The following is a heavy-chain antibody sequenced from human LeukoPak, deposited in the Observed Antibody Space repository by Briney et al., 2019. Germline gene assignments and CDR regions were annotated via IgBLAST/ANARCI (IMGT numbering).Heavy chain of an antibody. V-gene: IGHV5-51*01. CDR1: GYSFTSSW. CDR2: INPGDSDT. D-gene: IGHD3-10*01. CDR3: ARQPGAGWFDP. J-gene: IGHJ5*02. Sequence: GESLKISCQASGYSFTSSWIGWARQMPGKGLEWMAIINPGDSDTRYSPSFQGQVSISADKSISTVYLQWGSLKASDTAMYYCARQPGAGWFDPWGQGTLVTVSS.